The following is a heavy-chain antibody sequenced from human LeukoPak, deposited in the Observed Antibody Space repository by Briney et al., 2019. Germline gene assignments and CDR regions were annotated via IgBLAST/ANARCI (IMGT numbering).Heavy chain of an antibody. CDR2: MNPNSGNT. D-gene: IGHD1-1*01. CDR1: GYTFTSYD. Sequence: ASVKVSCKASGYTFTSYDINWVRQATGQGLEWMGWMNPNSGNTGYAQKFQGRVTLTRNTSISTAYMELSSLRSDDTAIYYCARLMAPVGKRSTPFNYWGQGTLVTVSS. V-gene: IGHV1-8*01. J-gene: IGHJ4*02. CDR3: ARLMAPVGKRSTPFNY.